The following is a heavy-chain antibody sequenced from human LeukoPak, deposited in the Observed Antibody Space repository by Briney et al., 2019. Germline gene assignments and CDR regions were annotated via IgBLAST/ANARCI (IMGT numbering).Heavy chain of an antibody. CDR1: GFDFSSYS. J-gene: IGHJ4*02. CDR3: ARLGIAAAGSFDY. CDR2: IASTTI. V-gene: IGHV3-48*01. D-gene: IGHD6-25*01. Sequence: GGSLRLSCAASGFDFSSYSMNWVRQTPGKGLEWISYIASTTIYYADSVKGRFTISRDNARKSLDLQMHSLRVADTAVYYCARLGIAAAGSFDYWGQGILVTVSS.